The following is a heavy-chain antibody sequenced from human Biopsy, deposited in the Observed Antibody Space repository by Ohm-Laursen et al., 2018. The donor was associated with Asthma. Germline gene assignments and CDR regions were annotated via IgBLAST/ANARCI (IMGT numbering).Heavy chain of an antibody. CDR3: ARVVSYGDIYFGIDV. D-gene: IGHD4-17*01. Sequence: SDTLSLTCRVSGGYTGSSDHHWAWIRQAPGKGLEWIGFVFWSGSTHYSRSLERRVSISIDTAINEFSMKLWSVTPADTAVYFCARVVSYGDIYFGIDVWGPGNTVVVS. CDR1: GGYTGSSDHH. V-gene: IGHV4-30-4*02. CDR2: VFWSGST. J-gene: IGHJ6*02.